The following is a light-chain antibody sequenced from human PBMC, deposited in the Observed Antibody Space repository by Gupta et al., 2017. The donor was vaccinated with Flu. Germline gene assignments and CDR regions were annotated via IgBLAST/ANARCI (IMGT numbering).Light chain of an antibody. V-gene: IGKV3-11*01. CDR3: QQRSNWLT. J-gene: IGKJ4*01. Sequence: EVVLRQSPATLSLSPGERATLSCRASQNVNNYLAWYQQKPGQAPRLLIYDASNRATGVPARFSGSGSGTDFTLTISSLDPEDFAVYYCQQRSNWLTFGGGTKGRSN. CDR1: QNVNNY. CDR2: DAS.